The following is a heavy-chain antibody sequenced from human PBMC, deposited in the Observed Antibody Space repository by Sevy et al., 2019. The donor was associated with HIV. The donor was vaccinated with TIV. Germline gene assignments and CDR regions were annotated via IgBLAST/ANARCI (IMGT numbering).Heavy chain of an antibody. D-gene: IGHD3-22*01. V-gene: IGHV3-23*01. CDR3: AKDDVGGYYDSSGYSDH. CDR2: INSGGGST. Sequence: GGSLRLSCAASGFTFTEFVMSWVRLAPGKGLEWVSTINSGGGSTNYADSVKGRFTISRDNSQNTLDLQMNSLRAEDTAVYYCAKDDVGGYYDSSGYSDHWGQGTLVTVSS. CDR1: GFTFTEFV. J-gene: IGHJ4*02.